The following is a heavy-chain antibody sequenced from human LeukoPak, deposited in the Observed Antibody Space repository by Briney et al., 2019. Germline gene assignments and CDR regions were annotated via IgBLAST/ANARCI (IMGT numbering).Heavy chain of an antibody. Sequence: ASVTVSCKASGYTFTGYYMHWVRQAPGQGLEWMGRINPNSGGTNYAQQFQGRVTMTRATSISTAYLELSRLRSDDTAVCYCASLGYCSGGSCYSLRAFDIWGQGTMVTVSS. CDR3: ASLGYCSGGSCYSLRAFDI. CDR2: INPNSGGT. V-gene: IGHV1-2*06. CDR1: GYTFTGYY. J-gene: IGHJ3*02. D-gene: IGHD2-15*01.